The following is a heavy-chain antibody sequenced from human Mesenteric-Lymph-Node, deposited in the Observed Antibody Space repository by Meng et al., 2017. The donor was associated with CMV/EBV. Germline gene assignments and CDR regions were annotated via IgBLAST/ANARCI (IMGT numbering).Heavy chain of an antibody. J-gene: IGHJ4*02. CDR2: IRYDGSNK. V-gene: IGHV3-30*02. D-gene: IGHD1-1*01. CDR3: ASYWSADY. CDR1: GFTFSSSN. Sequence: GESLKISCEASGFTFSSSNMHWVRQAPDKGLEWVAFIRYDGSNKYYADSVKGRFAISRDNSKNTLYLQTNGLRAEDTAMYYCASYWSADYWGQGTLVTVSS.